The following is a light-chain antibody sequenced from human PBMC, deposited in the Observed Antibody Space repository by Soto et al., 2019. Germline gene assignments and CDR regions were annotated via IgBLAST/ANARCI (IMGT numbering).Light chain of an antibody. CDR3: QQYNNWPIT. CDR2: GAS. J-gene: IGKJ5*01. CDR1: QSVSSSY. Sequence: EIVLTQSPGTLSLSPGERATLSCRASQSVSSSYLAWYQQKPGQTPRLLIYGASTRATGIPARFSGSGSGKEFTLTISSLQSEDFAVYYCQQYNNWPITFGQGTRLEI. V-gene: IGKV3-15*01.